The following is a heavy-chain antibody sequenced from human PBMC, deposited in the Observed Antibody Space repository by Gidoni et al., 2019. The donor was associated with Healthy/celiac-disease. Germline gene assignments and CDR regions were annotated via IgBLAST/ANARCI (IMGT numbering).Heavy chain of an antibody. Sequence: EVQLVESGGGLVQPGGSLRLSRSASGFTFSCYSMHWVRQAPGKGLEYVSAISSNGGSTYYADSVKGRFTISRDNSKNTLYLQMSSLRAEDTAVYYCVKDCSSCPEEYFQHWGQGTLVTVSS. V-gene: IGHV3-64D*06. D-gene: IGHD6-13*01. J-gene: IGHJ1*01. CDR1: GFTFSCYS. CDR3: VKDCSSCPEEYFQH. CDR2: ISSNGGST.